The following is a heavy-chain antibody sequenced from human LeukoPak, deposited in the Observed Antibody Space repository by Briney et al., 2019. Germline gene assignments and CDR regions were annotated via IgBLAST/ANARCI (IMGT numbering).Heavy chain of an antibody. J-gene: IGHJ4*02. CDR2: INPKNGGT. CDR3: VVSIQAAAIPAFDS. Sequence: ASVKVSCKASGYNFAHNIHWVRQAPGQGHEFMGWINPKNGGTKYAQNFQGRVTMTRDTSISTVYMELSSLGSDDTAVYYCVVSIQAAAIPAFDSWGQGTLVTVSS. V-gene: IGHV1-2*02. D-gene: IGHD6-25*01. CDR1: GYNFAHN.